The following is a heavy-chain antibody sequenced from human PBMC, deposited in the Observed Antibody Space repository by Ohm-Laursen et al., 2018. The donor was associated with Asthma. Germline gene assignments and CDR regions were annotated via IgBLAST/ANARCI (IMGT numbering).Heavy chain of an antibody. J-gene: IGHJ4*02. D-gene: IGHD4-17*01. CDR1: GFTFSTYG. V-gene: IGHV3-30*03. CDR3: TRGGHYGSYFDY. Sequence: SLRLSCAASGFTFSTYGMHWVRQAPGKGLEWVAIISYDGSSKYFTDSVKGRFTISRDNSKNTLYLQMNSLRAEDTAVYYCTRGGHYGSYFDYWGQGTLVTFSS. CDR2: ISYDGSSK.